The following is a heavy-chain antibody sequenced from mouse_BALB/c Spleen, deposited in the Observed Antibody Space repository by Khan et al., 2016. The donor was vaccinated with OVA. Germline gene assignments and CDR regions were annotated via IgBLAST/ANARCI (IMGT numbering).Heavy chain of an antibody. V-gene: IGHV3-5*02. CDR3: ARYYGRLYEYFDV. D-gene: IGHD1-1*01. CDR2: IYYSGTV. J-gene: IGHJ1*01. CDR1: GISITSGNYR. Sequence: VQLKQSGPGLVKPSQTVSLTCTVTGISITSGNYRWSWIRQFPGNKLEWIGNIYYSGTVTYNPSLTSRTTITRDTSKHQFFLEMNFLTAEDTATYDSARYYGRLYEYFDVWGAGTTVTVSS.